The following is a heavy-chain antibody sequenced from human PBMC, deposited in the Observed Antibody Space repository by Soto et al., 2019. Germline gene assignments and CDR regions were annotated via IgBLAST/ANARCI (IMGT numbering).Heavy chain of an antibody. CDR1: GYTFASYD. CDR3: ARDEIGLGWFDP. J-gene: IGHJ5*02. V-gene: IGHV1-8*01. D-gene: IGHD3-16*01. CDR2: MNPNSGNT. Sequence: ASVKVSCKASGYTFASYDINWVRQATGQGLEWMGWMNPNSGNTGYAQKFQGRVTMTRNTSISTAYMELSSLRSDDTAVYYCARDEIGLGWFDPWGQGTLVTVSS.